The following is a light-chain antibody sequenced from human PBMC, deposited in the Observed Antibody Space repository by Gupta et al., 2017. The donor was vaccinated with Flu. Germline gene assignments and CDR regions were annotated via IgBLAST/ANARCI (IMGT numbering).Light chain of an antibody. Sequence: TQSPSTLSASVGDRVTITCRASQNIEDWLAWYQQKPGKAPQLLIYKASKLEGAVTSRFGGSGFGTEFTLTISSLQPDDSAIYYCQNYNYHFGGGTKVEIK. V-gene: IGKV1-5*03. CDR1: QNIEDW. CDR2: KAS. CDR3: QNYNYH. J-gene: IGKJ4*01.